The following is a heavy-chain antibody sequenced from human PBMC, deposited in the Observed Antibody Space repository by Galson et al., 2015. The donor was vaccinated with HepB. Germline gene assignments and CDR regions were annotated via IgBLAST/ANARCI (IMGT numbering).Heavy chain of an antibody. CDR2: VSGSSSNT. CDR1: GFSFSDSA. Sequence: SLRLSCAASGFSFSDSAMTWVRQGPGEGLEWVSAVSGSSSNTFYADSVKGRFTISRDNSRNTLYLQMNSLRAEGTAVYYCAKSPYNHDRNGYLTAIDYWGQGTLVAVSS. V-gene: IGHV3-23*01. J-gene: IGHJ4*02. D-gene: IGHD3-22*01. CDR3: AKSPYNHDRNGYLTAIDY.